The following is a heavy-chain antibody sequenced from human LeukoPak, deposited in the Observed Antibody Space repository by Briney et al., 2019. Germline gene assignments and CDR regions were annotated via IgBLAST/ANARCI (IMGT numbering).Heavy chain of an antibody. Sequence: GGSLRLSFAASGFTFSSYWMSWVRQAPGKGLEWVANIKQDGSEKYYVDSVKGRFTISRDNAKNSLYLQMNSLRAEDTAVYYCARALNDYGDYLDYWGQGTLVTVSS. D-gene: IGHD4-17*01. CDR1: GFTFSSYW. J-gene: IGHJ4*02. CDR2: IKQDGSEK. V-gene: IGHV3-7*01. CDR3: ARALNDYGDYLDY.